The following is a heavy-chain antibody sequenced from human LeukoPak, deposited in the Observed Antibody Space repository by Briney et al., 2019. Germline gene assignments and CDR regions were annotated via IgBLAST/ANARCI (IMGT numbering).Heavy chain of an antibody. D-gene: IGHD3-22*01. J-gene: IGHJ4*02. CDR1: GGSISSSSYY. CDR2: IYYSGST. CDR3: ARHGGRFFYDSSGQIFDY. V-gene: IGHV4-39*01. Sequence: PSETLSLTCIVSGGSISSSSYYWGWNRQPPGKGLEWIGSIYYSGSTCYKSSLKSRVTISVDTSKNQFSLKLSSVTAADTAVYYCARHGGRFFYDSSGQIFDYWGQGTLVTVSS.